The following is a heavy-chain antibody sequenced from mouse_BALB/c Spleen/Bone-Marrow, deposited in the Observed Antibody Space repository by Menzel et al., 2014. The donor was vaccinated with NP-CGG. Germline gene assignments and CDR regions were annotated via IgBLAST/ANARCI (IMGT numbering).Heavy chain of an antibody. CDR3: ARGGNYYAMDY. Sequence: QVQLKESGPGLVPPSQSLSITCTVSGFSLTGYGVNWVRQPPGKGLEWLGMIWGDGSTDYNSALKSRLSISKDNSKSQVFLKMNSLQTDDTARYYCARGGNYYAMDYWGQGTSVTVSS. D-gene: IGHD2-1*01. V-gene: IGHV2-6-7*01. CDR2: IWGDGST. J-gene: IGHJ4*01. CDR1: GFSLTGYG.